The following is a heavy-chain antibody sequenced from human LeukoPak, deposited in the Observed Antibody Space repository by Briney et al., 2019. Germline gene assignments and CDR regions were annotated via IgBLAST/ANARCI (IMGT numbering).Heavy chain of an antibody. D-gene: IGHD3-22*01. V-gene: IGHV1-8*01. CDR1: GYTLTSYD. CDR2: MNHNSGNT. J-gene: IGHJ4*02. CDR3: ARGVTGPYDSSGYYYDY. Sequence: GASVKDSCMASGYTLTSYDLNWVRQATGKGVEWMGWMNHNSGNTGYAQKFQGRVTMTRNTSISTAYMELSSLRSEDTAVYYCARGVTGPYDSSGYYYDYWGQGTLVTVSS.